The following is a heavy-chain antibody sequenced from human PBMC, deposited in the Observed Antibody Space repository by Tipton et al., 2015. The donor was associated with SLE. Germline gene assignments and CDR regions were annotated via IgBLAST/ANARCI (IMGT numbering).Heavy chain of an antibody. CDR3: TRGGELSSLDY. D-gene: IGHD3-16*02. Sequence: RSLRLSCTASGFTFGDYAMSWVRQAPGKGLEWVGFIRSKAYGGTTEYAASVKGRFTISRDDSKSIAYLQMNSLKTEDTAVYYCTRGGELSSLDYWGQGTLVTVSS. CDR1: GFTFGDYA. J-gene: IGHJ4*02. CDR2: IRSKAYGGTT. V-gene: IGHV3-49*04.